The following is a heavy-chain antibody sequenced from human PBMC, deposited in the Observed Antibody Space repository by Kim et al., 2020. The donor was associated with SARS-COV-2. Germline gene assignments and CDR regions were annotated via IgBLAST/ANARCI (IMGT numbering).Heavy chain of an antibody. CDR2: ITASADKT. J-gene: IGHJ6*02. CDR1: GFTFDSYA. V-gene: IGHV3-23*01. Sequence: GGSLRLSCAASGFTFDSYAMSWVRQAPGKGLEWVSGITASADKTYSADSVKGRFIISRDNSDNTLYLQIHSLRAEDTATYYCAKERSYGSGRFYYYGMDVWAKGPRSPCP. CDR3: AKERSYGSGRFYYYGMDV. D-gene: IGHD3-10*01.